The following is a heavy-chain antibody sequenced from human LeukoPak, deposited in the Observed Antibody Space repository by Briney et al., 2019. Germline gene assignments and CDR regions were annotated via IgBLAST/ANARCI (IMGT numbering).Heavy chain of an antibody. V-gene: IGHV1-69*04. D-gene: IGHD3-22*01. J-gene: IGHJ4*02. CDR2: IIPILGIA. CDR1: GGTFSSYG. CDR3: ASGRYYYDTSGYYRGTTDY. Sequence: SVKVSCKASGGTFSSYGFSWVRQTPGQGLEWMGRIIPILGIANYAQKFQGRVTITADTSTSTAYMELSSLKSEDTAVYYCASGRYYYDTSGYYRGTTDYWGQGTLVIVSS.